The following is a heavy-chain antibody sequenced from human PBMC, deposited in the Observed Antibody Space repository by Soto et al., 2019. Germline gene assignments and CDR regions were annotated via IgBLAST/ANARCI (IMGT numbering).Heavy chain of an antibody. J-gene: IGHJ4*02. CDR1: GFTLSIYS. CDR3: ATYVAPNASDAY. V-gene: IGHV3-48*01. D-gene: IGHD3-16*01. Sequence: GGSLRLSCAASGFTLSIYSMNWVRQAPGKGLEWVSYISSSSSTIYYADSVKGRFTISRDNAKNSLYLQMNSLRAEDTAVYYCATYVAPNASDAYWGQGTLVIVSS. CDR2: ISSSSSTI.